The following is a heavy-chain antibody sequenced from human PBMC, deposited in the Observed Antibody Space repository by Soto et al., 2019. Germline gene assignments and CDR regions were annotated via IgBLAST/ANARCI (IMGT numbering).Heavy chain of an antibody. D-gene: IGHD6-19*01. J-gene: IGHJ4*02. Sequence: SETLSLTCTVSGGSVSSGSYYWSWIRQPPGKGLEWIGYIYYSGSTNYNPSLKSRVTISVDTSKNQFSLKLSSVTAADTAVYYCARGRVEQWLRNPCDYWGQGTLGTVSA. CDR1: GGSVSSGSYY. CDR2: IYYSGST. V-gene: IGHV4-61*01. CDR3: ARGRVEQWLRNPCDY.